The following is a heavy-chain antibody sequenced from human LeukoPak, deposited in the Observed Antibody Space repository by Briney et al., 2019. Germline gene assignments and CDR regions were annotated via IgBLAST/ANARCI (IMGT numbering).Heavy chain of an antibody. Sequence: PSETLSLTCTVSGGSISSSSYYWGWIRQPPGKGLEWIGSIYYSGSTYYNPSLKSRVTISVDTSKNQFSLKLSSVTAADTAVYYCARVARYYDILTGPWGQGTLVTVSS. D-gene: IGHD3-9*01. CDR3: ARVARYYDILTGP. V-gene: IGHV4-39*07. CDR1: GGSISSSSYY. J-gene: IGHJ4*02. CDR2: IYYSGST.